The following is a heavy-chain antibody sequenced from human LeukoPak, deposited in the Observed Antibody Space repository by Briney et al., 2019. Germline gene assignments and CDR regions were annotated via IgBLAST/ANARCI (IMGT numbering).Heavy chain of an antibody. V-gene: IGHV3-53*01. CDR3: ARGIAAAGTGLFN. J-gene: IGHJ4*02. CDR2: IYSDGTT. D-gene: IGHD6-13*01. Sequence: GGSLRLSCAASGFTFSSYAMSWVHQAPGKGLEWVSVIYSDGTTYNADSVKGRFTIFRDNSKNTLYLQINSLRVEDTAVYYCARGIAAAGTGLFNWGQGTLLTVSS. CDR1: GFTFSSYA.